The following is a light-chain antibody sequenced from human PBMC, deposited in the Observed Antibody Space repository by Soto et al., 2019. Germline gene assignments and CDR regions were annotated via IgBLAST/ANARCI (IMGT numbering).Light chain of an antibody. CDR3: QQYNDNWT. CDR1: QSISSW. CDR2: KAS. V-gene: IGKV1-5*03. J-gene: IGKJ1*01. Sequence: DIQMTQSPSTLSASVGDRVTITCRASQSISSWLAWYQQKPGTAPKLLIYKASTLQSGVPSRFSCSGSGTEFTLNISSLQPDHSATYYCQQYNDNWTFGQGTKVEIK.